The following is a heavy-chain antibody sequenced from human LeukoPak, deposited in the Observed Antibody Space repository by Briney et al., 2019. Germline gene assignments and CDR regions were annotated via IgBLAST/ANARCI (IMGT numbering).Heavy chain of an antibody. CDR1: GGTFSSYA. J-gene: IGHJ4*02. CDR2: IIPIFGTA. V-gene: IGHV1-69*06. D-gene: IGHD3-9*01. Sequence: SVKVSCKASGGTFSSYAISWVRQAPGQGLEWMGGIIPIFGTANYAQKFQGRVTITADNSKSTAYMELNSLRSEDTAVYYCARDYYDILTGYYNPSGNDYWGQGTLVTVSS. CDR3: ARDYYDILTGYYNPSGNDY.